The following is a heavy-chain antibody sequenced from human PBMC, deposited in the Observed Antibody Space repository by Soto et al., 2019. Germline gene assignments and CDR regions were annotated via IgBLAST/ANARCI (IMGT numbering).Heavy chain of an antibody. V-gene: IGHV1-18*01. D-gene: IGHD3-10*01. CDR3: ASPGAENDAFDI. CDR1: GYTFTSYG. J-gene: IGHJ3*02. Sequence: QVQLVQSGAEVKKPGASVKVSCKASGYTFTSYGISWVRQAPGQGLEWLGWISAYNGNTNYAQKLQGRVTITTATSTSTAYMELRSLRSDDAAVYYYASPGAENDAFDIWGQGTIVTVSS. CDR2: ISAYNGNT.